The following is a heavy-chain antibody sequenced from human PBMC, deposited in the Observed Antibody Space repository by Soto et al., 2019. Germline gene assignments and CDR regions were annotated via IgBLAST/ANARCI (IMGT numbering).Heavy chain of an antibody. Sequence: PGGSLRLSCAASGFTFSSYSMTWVRQAPGKGLEWVSSISSSSSYTYYADSVKGRFTISRDDAKNSLYLQMNSLRAEDKAVYYCVRDVLDYDFWSPPRHYFDYWGQGTLVTVSS. CDR1: GFTFSSYS. CDR2: ISSSSSYT. V-gene: IGHV3-21*01. CDR3: VRDVLDYDFWSPPRHYFDY. D-gene: IGHD3-3*01. J-gene: IGHJ4*02.